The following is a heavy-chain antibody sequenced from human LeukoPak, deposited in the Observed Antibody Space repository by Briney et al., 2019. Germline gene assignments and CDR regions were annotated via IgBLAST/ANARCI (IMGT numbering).Heavy chain of an antibody. J-gene: IGHJ4*02. CDR1: GFTFSSYG. Sequence: GGSLRLSCAASGFTFSSYGMHWVRQAPGKGLEWVAVKWFDGSKKYYADSVKGRFTISRDNSKNTLYLQMNSLRAEDTAVYYCARDWGDYDTIDYWGQGTLVTVSS. CDR2: KWFDGSKK. D-gene: IGHD3-22*01. CDR3: ARDWGDYDTIDY. V-gene: IGHV3-33*01.